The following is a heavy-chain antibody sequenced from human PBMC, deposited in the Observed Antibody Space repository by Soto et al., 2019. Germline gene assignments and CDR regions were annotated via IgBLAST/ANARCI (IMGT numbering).Heavy chain of an antibody. CDR2: INAGNGNT. V-gene: IGHV1-3*01. Sequence: ASVKVSCKASGYTFPSYAMHWVRQAPGQRLEWMGWINAGNGNTKYSQKFQGRVTITRDTSASTAYMELSSLRSEDTAVYYCARVGYYDSSWLYWGQGTLVTVSS. CDR1: GYTFPSYA. D-gene: IGHD3-22*01. CDR3: ARVGYYDSSWLY. J-gene: IGHJ4*02.